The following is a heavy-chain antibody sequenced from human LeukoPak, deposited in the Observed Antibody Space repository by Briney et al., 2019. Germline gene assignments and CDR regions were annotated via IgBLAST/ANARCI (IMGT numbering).Heavy chain of an antibody. D-gene: IGHD1-14*01. CDR2: IKSKTDDGTT. J-gene: IGHJ4*02. V-gene: IGHV3-15*01. CDR1: GFTFSNAW. CDR3: STHTDITVLKYSFDY. Sequence: GGSLRLSCAASGFTFSNAWMSWVRQAPGKGLEWVGRIKSKTDDGTTDYAAPVKGRFTISRDDSKNTLFLEMNSLKTEDTAVYYCSTHTDITVLKYSFDYWGQGTLVTVSS.